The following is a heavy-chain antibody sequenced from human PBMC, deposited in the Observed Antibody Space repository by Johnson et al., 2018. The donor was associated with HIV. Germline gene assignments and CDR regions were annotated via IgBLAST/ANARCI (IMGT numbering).Heavy chain of an antibody. D-gene: IGHD6-13*01. CDR1: GFTFSSYA. CDR2: ISYDGSDK. CDR3: ARDQAAAGGEAFDM. J-gene: IGHJ3*02. Sequence: HVQLVESEGGVVQHGRSLRLSCAASGFTFSSYAMHWVRQAPGKGLEWVAVISYDGSDKYYADSVKGRFTISRDNSKNTLYLQMNSLRAEDTAVYYCARDQAAAGGEAFDMWGQGTMVTVSS. V-gene: IGHV3-30*04.